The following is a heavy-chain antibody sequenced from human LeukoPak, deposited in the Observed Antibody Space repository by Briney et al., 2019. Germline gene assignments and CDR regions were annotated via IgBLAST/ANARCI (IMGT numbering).Heavy chain of an antibody. CDR3: ARAGSGDFWSGYINYFDY. CDR1: GFTFSSYS. J-gene: IGHJ4*02. D-gene: IGHD3-3*01. CDR2: ISSSSSTI. V-gene: IGHV3-48*02. Sequence: GGSLRLSCAASGFTFSSYSMNWVRQAPGKGLEWVSYISSSSSTIYYADSVEGRFTISRDNAKNSLYLQMNSLRDEDTAVYYCARAGSGDFWSGYINYFDYWGQGTLVTVSS.